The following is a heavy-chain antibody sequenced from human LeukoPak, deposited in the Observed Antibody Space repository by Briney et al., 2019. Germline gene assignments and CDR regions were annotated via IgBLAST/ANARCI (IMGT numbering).Heavy chain of an antibody. V-gene: IGHV3-23*01. J-gene: IGHJ4*02. CDR1: GFTFSSYA. D-gene: IGHD5-12*01. CDR2: ISGSGGRI. CDR3: AKATRVSVDYYFVY. Sequence: GGSLRLSCAASGFTFSSYAMTWVRQAPGKGLEWVAGISGSGGRIYYADSLKGRFTISRDNSNNTLYLQMNSLRTEDTAVYYCAKATRVSVDYYFVYWGKATLVIVSS.